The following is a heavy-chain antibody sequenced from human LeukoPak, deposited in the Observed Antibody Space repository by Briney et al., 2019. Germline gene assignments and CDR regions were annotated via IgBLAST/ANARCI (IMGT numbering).Heavy chain of an antibody. CDR3: HYYDSSGYYDAFDI. J-gene: IGHJ3*02. CDR2: INPNSGGT. CDR1: GYTFTGYS. V-gene: IGHV1-2*06. D-gene: IGHD3-22*01. Sequence: GASVKVSCKASGYTFTGYSMHWVRQAPGQGLEWMGRINPNSGGTNYAQKFQGRVTMTRDTSISTAYMELSRLRSDDTAVYYCHYYDSSGYYDAFDIWGQGTMVTVSS.